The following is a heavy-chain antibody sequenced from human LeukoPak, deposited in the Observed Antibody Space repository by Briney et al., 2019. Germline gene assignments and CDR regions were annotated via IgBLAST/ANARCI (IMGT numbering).Heavy chain of an antibody. CDR3: ARGGAAAGTYYFDY. D-gene: IGHD6-13*01. Sequence: SETLSLTCAVYGGSFSGYYWSWIRQPPGKGLEWIGEINHSGSTNYNPSLKSRVTISVDTSKNQFSLKRSSVAAADTAVYYCARGGAAAGTYYFDYWGQGTLVTVSS. CDR2: INHSGST. V-gene: IGHV4-34*01. J-gene: IGHJ4*02. CDR1: GGSFSGYY.